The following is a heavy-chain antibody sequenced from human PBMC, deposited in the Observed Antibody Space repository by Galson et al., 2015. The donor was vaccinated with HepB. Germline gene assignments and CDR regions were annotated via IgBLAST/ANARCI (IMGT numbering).Heavy chain of an antibody. CDR3: ARGGRSTSYYWEF. CDR1: RFAFSDYC. V-gene: IGHV3-7*01. Sequence: SLRLSCAASRFAFSDYCMTWVRHSPGKGLEWVATIKRDGSEKFYVDSVEGRFTISRDNARYSLYLQMDNVRGEDTAVYFCARGGRSTSYYWEFWGQGTLVTASS. D-gene: IGHD2-2*01. CDR2: IKRDGSEK. J-gene: IGHJ1*01.